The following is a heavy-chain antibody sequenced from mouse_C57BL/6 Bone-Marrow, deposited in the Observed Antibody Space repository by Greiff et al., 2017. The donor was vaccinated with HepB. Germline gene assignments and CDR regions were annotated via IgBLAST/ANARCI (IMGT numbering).Heavy chain of an antibody. Sequence: EVKVVESGPGLVKPSQTLSLSCSVTGYSITSYYLNWIRKFPGNKLEYMGYISHSGSTYYNPSLKSRISTTLDTAKNQYYLQLNSVTTEDTSTYYCARYQCPLFYLDYWGQGTTLTVSS. CDR3: ARYQCPLFYLDY. CDR1: GYSITSYY. J-gene: IGHJ2*01. V-gene: IGHV3-8*01. CDR2: ISHSGST.